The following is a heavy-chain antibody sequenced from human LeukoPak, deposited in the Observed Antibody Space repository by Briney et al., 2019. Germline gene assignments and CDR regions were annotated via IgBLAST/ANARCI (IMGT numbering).Heavy chain of an antibody. J-gene: IGHJ4*02. CDR1: GGSISSSSYY. V-gene: IGHV4-39*07. CDR3: ARDSASYYYDSSGYYPGHEFDY. Sequence: SETLSLTCTVSGGSISSSSYYWGWIRQPPGKGQEWIGSIYYSGSTYYNPSLKSRVTISVDTSKNQFSLKLSSVTAADTAVYYCARDSASYYYDSSGYYPGHEFDYWGQGTLVTVSS. CDR2: IYYSGST. D-gene: IGHD3-22*01.